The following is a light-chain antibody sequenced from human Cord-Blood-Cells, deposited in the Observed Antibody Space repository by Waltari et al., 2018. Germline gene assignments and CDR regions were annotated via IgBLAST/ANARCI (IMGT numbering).Light chain of an antibody. Sequence: SSELTQDPPVSVALGQTVRLTCHGDSLRSHYASWSQQKPGTAPVLVIYGKNNRPSGIPDRFSGSSSGNTASLTITGAQAEDEADYYCNSRDSSGNHLVFGGGTKLTVL. CDR2: GKN. V-gene: IGLV3-19*01. CDR3: NSRDSSGNHLV. CDR1: SLRSHY. J-gene: IGLJ2*01.